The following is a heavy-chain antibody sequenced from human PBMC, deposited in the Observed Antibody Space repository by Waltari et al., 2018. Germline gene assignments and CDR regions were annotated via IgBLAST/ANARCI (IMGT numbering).Heavy chain of an antibody. CDR2: IYYRGGT. V-gene: IGHV4-31*01. CDR1: DGSISSGGYY. J-gene: IGHJ4*02. D-gene: IGHD3-22*01. CDR3: AGDSSGRTFWAY. Sequence: QVRLQESGPGLVKPSGTLSLTCTVSDGSISSGGYYWSWTRQHPGKGLEWIGYIYYRGGTYYNPDLKSLVTISVKTSKTQFSLKLSCVTAADTAVYYCAGDSSGRTFWAYWGQGTLVTVSS.